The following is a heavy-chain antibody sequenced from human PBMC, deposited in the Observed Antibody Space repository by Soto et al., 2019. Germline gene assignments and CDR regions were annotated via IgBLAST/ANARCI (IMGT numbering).Heavy chain of an antibody. J-gene: IGHJ3*02. CDR2: IIPILGIA. V-gene: IGHV1-69*02. CDR3: ARGGDSSGYNDAFDI. CDR1: GGTFSSYT. D-gene: IGHD3-22*01. Sequence: QVQLVQSGAEVKKPGSSVKVSCKASGGTFSSYTISWVRQAPGQGLEWMGRIIPILGIANYAQKFQGRVTITADKSTSTAYMELSSLRSEDTAVYYCARGGDSSGYNDAFDIWGQGTMVTVSS.